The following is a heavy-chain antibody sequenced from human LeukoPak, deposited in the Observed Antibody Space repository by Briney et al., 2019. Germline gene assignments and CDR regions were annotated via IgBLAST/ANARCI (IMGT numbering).Heavy chain of an antibody. V-gene: IGHV3-21*01. CDR2: ISSSSSYI. J-gene: IGHJ4*02. CDR3: ARSRRNIVVVPAPDY. Sequence: GGSLRLSCAASGFTFSSYSMNWVRQAPGKGLEWVSSISSSSSYIYYADSVKGRFTIPRDNAKNSLYLQMNSLRAEDTAVYYCARSRRNIVVVPAPDYWGQGTLVTVSS. CDR1: GFTFSSYS. D-gene: IGHD2-2*01.